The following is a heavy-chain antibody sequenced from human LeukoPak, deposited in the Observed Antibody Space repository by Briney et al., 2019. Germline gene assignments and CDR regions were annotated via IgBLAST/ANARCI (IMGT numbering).Heavy chain of an antibody. D-gene: IGHD2-15*01. Sequence: SETLSLTCTVSGGSIRNDYWSWIRQPPGKGLEWIGFIYDTGSTNYNPSLKSRVTTSVDTSKNQFSLNLNSATAADTAVYYCARGGASSRYFDYWGQGTLVTVSS. J-gene: IGHJ4*02. CDR2: IYDTGST. CDR3: ARGGASSRYFDY. CDR1: GGSIRNDY. V-gene: IGHV4-59*01.